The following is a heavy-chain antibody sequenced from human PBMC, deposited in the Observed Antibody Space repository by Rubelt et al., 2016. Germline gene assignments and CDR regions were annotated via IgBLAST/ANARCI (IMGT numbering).Heavy chain of an antibody. V-gene: IGHV4-39*07. CDR1: GGSISSSSYY. CDR3: ARGLRTAFDI. CDR2: IYYSGST. Sequence: QLQLQESCPGLVKPSETLSLTCTVSGGSISSSSYYWGWIRQPPGKGLEWIGSIYYSGSTYYNPSLKSRVTISVDTSKNQFSLKLSSVTAADTAVYYCARGLRTAFDIWGQGTMVTVSS. J-gene: IGHJ3*02.